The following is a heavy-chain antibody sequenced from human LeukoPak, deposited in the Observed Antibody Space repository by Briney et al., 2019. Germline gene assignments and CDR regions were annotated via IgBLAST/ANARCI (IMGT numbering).Heavy chain of an antibody. V-gene: IGHV3-23*01. CDR3: AKANRREQWLVRYYYYYYGMDV. D-gene: IGHD6-19*01. J-gene: IGHJ6*02. CDR1: GFTFSSYA. Sequence: GGSLRLSCAAXGFTFSSYAMSWVRQAPGKGLEWVSAISGSGGSTYYADSVKGRFTISRDNSKNTLYLQMNSLRAEDTAVYYCAKANRREQWLVRYYYYYYGMDVWGQGTTVTVSS. CDR2: ISGSGGST.